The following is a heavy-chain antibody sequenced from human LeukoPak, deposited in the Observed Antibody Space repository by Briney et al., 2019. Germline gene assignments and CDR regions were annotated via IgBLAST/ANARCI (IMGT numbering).Heavy chain of an antibody. J-gene: IGHJ4*02. CDR2: TYYRSEWYS. CDR1: GDSVSSDSAA. Sequence: SQTLSLTCAISGDSVSSDSAAWSWIRQSPSRGLEWLGRTYYRSEWYSDYAISVKSRITINPDTSKNQFSLQLNSVTPEDTAVYYCARGVHSYYFDYWGQGTLVTVSS. V-gene: IGHV6-1*01. CDR3: ARGVHSYYFDY. D-gene: IGHD2-15*01.